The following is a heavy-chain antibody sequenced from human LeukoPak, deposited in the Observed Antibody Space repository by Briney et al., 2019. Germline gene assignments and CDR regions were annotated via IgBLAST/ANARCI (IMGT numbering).Heavy chain of an antibody. Sequence: GGSLRLSCAASGFTFSSQWMGWVRQAPGKGLEWVANVNQGGTEKFYVDSVKGRFTISRDNAENSLQMNSLRVEDTAVYYCAREHYFYHMDGWGEGTTVTVSS. CDR1: GFTFSSQW. CDR2: VNQGGTEK. CDR3: AREHYFYHMDG. V-gene: IGHV3-7*01. J-gene: IGHJ6*03.